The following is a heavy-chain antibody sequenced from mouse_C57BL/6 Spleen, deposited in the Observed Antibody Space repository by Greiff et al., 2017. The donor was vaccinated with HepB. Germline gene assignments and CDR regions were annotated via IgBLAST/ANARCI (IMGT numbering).Heavy chain of an antibody. J-gene: IGHJ4*01. V-gene: IGHV2-2*01. CDR1: GFSLTSYG. CDR2: IWSGGST. D-gene: IGHD2-1*01. Sequence: VKLQESGPGLVQPSQSLSITCTVSGFSLTSYGVHWVRQSPGKGLEWLGVIWSGGSTDYNAAFISRLSISKDNSKSQVFFKMNSLQADHTAIYYCAKLYYGNPYAMDYWGQGTSVTVSS. CDR3: AKLYYGNPYAMDY.